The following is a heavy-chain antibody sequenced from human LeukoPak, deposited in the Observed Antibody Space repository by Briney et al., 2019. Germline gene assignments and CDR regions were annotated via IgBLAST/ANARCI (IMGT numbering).Heavy chain of an antibody. V-gene: IGHV3-53*01. CDR1: GXTFSDYY. J-gene: IGHJ6*03. CDR3: ARGPINPYYYYYYMDV. CDR2: IYSGGST. Sequence: XGSXXLSXXASGXTFSDYYMSWVRQAPGKGXXXXSVIYSGGSTYYADSVKGRFTISRDNSKNTLYLQMNSLRAEDTAVYYCARGPINPYYYYYYMDVWGKGTTVTVSS. D-gene: IGHD1-14*01.